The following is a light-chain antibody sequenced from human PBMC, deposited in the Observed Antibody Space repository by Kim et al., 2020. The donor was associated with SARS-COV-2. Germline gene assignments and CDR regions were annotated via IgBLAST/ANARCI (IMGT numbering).Light chain of an antibody. CDR3: NSRDNSGDHVV. CDR1: SLKTYY. CDR2: GKN. V-gene: IGLV3-19*01. Sequence: LEQTVRITCQGRSLKTYYPSWYKQKPAQALILVIIGKNNRPSGIPERFSGSSSGNTASLTVTGAQAVDEADYYCNSRDNSGDHVVFGGGTKLIVL. J-gene: IGLJ2*01.